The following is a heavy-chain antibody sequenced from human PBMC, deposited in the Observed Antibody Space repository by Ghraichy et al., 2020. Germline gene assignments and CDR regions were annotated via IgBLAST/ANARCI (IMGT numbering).Heavy chain of an antibody. CDR1: GFTFSSYS. J-gene: IGHJ4*02. V-gene: IGHV3-48*02. Sequence: GESLNISCAASGFTFSSYSMYWVRQAPGRGLEWVSHISFSSSGISYADSVKGRFTISRDNAKNSLYLQMNSLRDEDTAVYYCARRITVADRGGMDYWGQGTLVTVSS. CDR2: ISFSSSGI. CDR3: ARRITVADRGGMDY. D-gene: IGHD6-19*01.